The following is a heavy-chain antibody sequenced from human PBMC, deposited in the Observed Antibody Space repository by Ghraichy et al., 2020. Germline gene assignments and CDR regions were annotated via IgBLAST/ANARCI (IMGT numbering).Heavy chain of an antibody. V-gene: IGHV4-61*01. Sequence: SETLSLTCTVSGGSVSSGSYYWSWIRQPPGKGLEWIGYIYYSGSTNYNPSLKSRVTISVDTSKNQFSLKLSSVTAADTAVYYCARGMVRGVIIRKGRGYWGQGTLVTVSS. D-gene: IGHD3-10*01. CDR2: IYYSGST. CDR3: ARGMVRGVIIRKGRGY. CDR1: GGSVSSGSYY. J-gene: IGHJ4*02.